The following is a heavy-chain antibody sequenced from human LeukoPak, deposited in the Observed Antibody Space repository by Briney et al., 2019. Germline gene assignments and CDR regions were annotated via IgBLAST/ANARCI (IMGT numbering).Heavy chain of an antibody. D-gene: IGHD3-10*01. J-gene: IGHJ6*02. CDR3: AKEERYYGSGKRYYYGMDV. V-gene: IGHV3-30*02. Sequence: GGSLRLSCAASGFTFSSYGMPWVRQAPGKGLEWVAFIRYDGSNKYYADSVKGRFTISRDNSKNTLYLQMNSLRAEDTAVYYCAKEERYYGSGKRYYYGMDVWGQGTTVTVSS. CDR1: GFTFSSYG. CDR2: IRYDGSNK.